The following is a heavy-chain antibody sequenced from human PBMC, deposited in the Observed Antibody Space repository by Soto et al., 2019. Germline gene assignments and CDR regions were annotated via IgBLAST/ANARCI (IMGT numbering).Heavy chain of an antibody. CDR3: ARDRLRGYGSGTKHYYYGMDV. V-gene: IGHV4-30-2*01. Sequence: PSETLSLTCAVSGGSISSGGYSWSWIRQPPGKGLEWIGYIYHSGSTYYNPSLKSRVTISVDRSKNQFSLKLSSVTAADTAVYYCARDRLRGYGSGTKHYYYGMDVWGQGTTVT. CDR2: IYHSGST. CDR1: GGSISSGGYS. J-gene: IGHJ6*02. D-gene: IGHD3-10*01.